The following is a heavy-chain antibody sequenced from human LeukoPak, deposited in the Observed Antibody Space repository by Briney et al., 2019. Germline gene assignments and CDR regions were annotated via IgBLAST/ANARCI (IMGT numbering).Heavy chain of an antibody. CDR3: ARFSGTITAFDT. V-gene: IGHV3-48*02. J-gene: IGHJ3*02. D-gene: IGHD3-10*01. CDR2: ISSGTGNK. CDR1: GFIISNYS. Sequence: GGSLRLSCAASGFIISNYSMSWVRQAPGKGLEWVSYISSGTGNKYYADSVKGRFTISRDNAKNSLYLQMNSLRDEDTAVYHCARFSGTITAFDTWGQGTLVTVSS.